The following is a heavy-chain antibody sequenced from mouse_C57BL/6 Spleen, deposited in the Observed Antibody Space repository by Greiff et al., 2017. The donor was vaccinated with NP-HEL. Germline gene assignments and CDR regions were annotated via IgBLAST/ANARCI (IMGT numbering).Heavy chain of an antibody. CDR1: GYTFTSYW. CDR3: AVTTVVAPD. J-gene: IGHJ2*01. Sequence: QVQLQQPGAELVMPGASVKLSCKASGYTFTSYWMHWVKQRPGQGLEWIGEIDPSDSYTNYNQKFKGKSTLTVDKSSSTAYMQLSSLTSEDSAVYYCAVTTVVAPDWGKGTTLTVAS. CDR2: IDPSDSYT. V-gene: IGHV1-69*01. D-gene: IGHD1-1*01.